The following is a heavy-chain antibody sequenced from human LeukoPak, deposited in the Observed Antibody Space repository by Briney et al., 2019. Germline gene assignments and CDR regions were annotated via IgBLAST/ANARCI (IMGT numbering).Heavy chain of an antibody. J-gene: IGHJ4*02. Sequence: PGGSLRLSCAASGLTVSSNYMSWVRQAPGKGLEWVSLIYSSGSTYYADSVKGRFTISRDNSKNSLYLQMNSLRTEDTALYYCAKDMWRFGELDYDYWGQGTLVTVSS. D-gene: IGHD3-10*01. CDR1: GLTVSSNY. V-gene: IGHV3-53*05. CDR2: IYSSGST. CDR3: AKDMWRFGELDYDY.